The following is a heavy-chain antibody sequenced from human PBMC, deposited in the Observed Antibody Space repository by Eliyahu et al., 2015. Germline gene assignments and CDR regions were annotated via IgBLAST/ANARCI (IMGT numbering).Heavy chain of an antibody. CDR2: IKQDGSEK. D-gene: IGHD2-15*01. CDR1: GFTFSSXW. J-gene: IGHJ3*02. CDR3: AREYCSGGSCYSGLDAFDI. Sequence: EVQLVESGGGLVQPGGSLRLSCAVSGFTFSSXWMXWVRQAPGKGLEWVANIKQDGSEKYYVDSVKGRFTISRDNAKNSLYLQMNSLRAEDTAVYYCAREYCSGGSCYSGLDAFDIWGQGTMVTVSS. V-gene: IGHV3-7*01.